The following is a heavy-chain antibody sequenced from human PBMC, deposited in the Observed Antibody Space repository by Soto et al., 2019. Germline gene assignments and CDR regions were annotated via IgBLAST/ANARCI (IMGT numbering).Heavy chain of an antibody. CDR1: GFTFSSYT. V-gene: IGHV3-23*01. J-gene: IGHJ4*02. CDR2: ISGSGGSL. CDR3: AKARCSSTTCYVPDY. Sequence: EVQLLESGGGLVQPGGSLRLSCAASGFTFSSYTMSWVRQAPGKGLEWVSVISGSGGSLYYADSVQGRFTISRDNPKNTLYLQMNSLRAEDTAIYYCAKARCSSTTCYVPDYWGQGTLVTVSS. D-gene: IGHD2-2*01.